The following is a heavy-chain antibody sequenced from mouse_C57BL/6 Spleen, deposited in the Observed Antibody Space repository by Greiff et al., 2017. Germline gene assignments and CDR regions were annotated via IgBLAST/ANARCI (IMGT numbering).Heavy chain of an antibody. D-gene: IGHD2-4*01. Sequence: QVQLQQSGAELVKPGASVKLSCKASGYTFTEYTIHWVKQRSGQGLEWIGWFYPGSGSIKYNEIFKDKATLTADKSSRTVYMELSRLTSEDSAGYFCARHEEEEDYDSDEGYAMDYWGQGTSVTVSS. CDR3: ARHEEEEDYDSDEGYAMDY. V-gene: IGHV1-62-2*01. J-gene: IGHJ4*01. CDR1: GYTFTEYT. CDR2: FYPGSGSI.